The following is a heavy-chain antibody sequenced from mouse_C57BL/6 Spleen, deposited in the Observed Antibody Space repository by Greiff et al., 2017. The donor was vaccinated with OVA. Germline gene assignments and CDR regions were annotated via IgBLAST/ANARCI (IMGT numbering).Heavy chain of an antibody. CDR1: GFTFSDYY. J-gene: IGHJ4*01. CDR3: GRGGLLDYAMDY. CDR2: INYDGSST. Sequence: EVKLVESEGGLVQPGSSMKLSCTASGFTFSDYYMAWVRQVPEKGLEWVANINYDGSSTYYLDSLKSRFIFSRDNATNILYLQLSSLKSEDTATDYCGRGGLLDYAMDYWGQGTSVTVSS. V-gene: IGHV5-16*01. D-gene: IGHD2-13*01.